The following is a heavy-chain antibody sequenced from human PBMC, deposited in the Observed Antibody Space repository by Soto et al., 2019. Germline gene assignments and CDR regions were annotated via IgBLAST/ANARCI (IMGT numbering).Heavy chain of an antibody. Sequence: PGGSLRLSCAASGLTFSNYAMHWVRQPPGKGLQWLAVISYDGNNKYYADSVEGRFTISRDNSKNTVYLQMNSLRLEDTAVYYCARGPSYSDSYFDYWGQGTLVTVSS. D-gene: IGHD4-17*01. J-gene: IGHJ4*02. CDR3: ARGPSYSDSYFDY. CDR2: ISYDGNNK. CDR1: GLTFSNYA. V-gene: IGHV3-30*03.